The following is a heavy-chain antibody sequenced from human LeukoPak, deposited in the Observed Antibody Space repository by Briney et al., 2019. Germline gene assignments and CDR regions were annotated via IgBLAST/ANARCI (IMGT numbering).Heavy chain of an antibody. CDR2: INPNSGGT. CDR1: GYTFTGYY. V-gene: IGHV1-2*06. Sequence: ASVKVSCKASGYTFTGYYMHWVRQAPGQGLEWMGRINPNSGGTNYAQKFQGRVTMTRDTSISTAYMELSRLRSDDTAVYYCATDRRRAFPPDYWGQGTLVTVSS. CDR3: ATDRRRAFPPDY. D-gene: IGHD2/OR15-2a*01. J-gene: IGHJ4*02.